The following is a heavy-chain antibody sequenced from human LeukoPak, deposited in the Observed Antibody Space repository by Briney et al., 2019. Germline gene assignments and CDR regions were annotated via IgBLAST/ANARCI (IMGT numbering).Heavy chain of an antibody. J-gene: IGHJ5*02. V-gene: IGHV4-39*07. CDR3: ARGPARDFGVVISWFDP. D-gene: IGHD3-3*01. CDR2: ISYSGST. CDR1: GGSISGTSYY. Sequence: SETPSLTCTVSGGSISGTSYYWGWIRQPPGNGLEWIGSISYSGSTYYNPSLESRVTISVDTSKNQFSLKLSSVTAADTAVYYCARGPARDFGVVISWFDPWGQGTLVTVSS.